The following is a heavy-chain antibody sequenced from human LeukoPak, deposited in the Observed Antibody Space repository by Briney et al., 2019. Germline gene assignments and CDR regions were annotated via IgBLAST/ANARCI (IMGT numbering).Heavy chain of an antibody. CDR1: DYSISSGYY. J-gene: IGHJ4*02. CDR2: MYHSGNT. Sequence: SETLSLTCTVSDYSISSGYYWGWIRQPPGKGLEWIGSMYHSGNTFHNPSLKSRVTISVDTSKNQFTLKLGSVTAADTAVYYCARKSSSWPYYYFDYWGQGTLVTVSS. D-gene: IGHD6-13*01. V-gene: IGHV4-38-2*02. CDR3: ARKSSSWPYYYFDY.